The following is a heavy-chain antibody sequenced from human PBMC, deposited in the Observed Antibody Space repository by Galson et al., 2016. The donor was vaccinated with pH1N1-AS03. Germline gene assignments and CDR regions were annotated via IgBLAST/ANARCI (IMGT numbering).Heavy chain of an antibody. V-gene: IGHV3-23*01. J-gene: IGHJ4*02. CDR2: ISGNGANT. CDR3: ARSNYYFDS. D-gene: IGHD5-24*01. CDR1: GFTFNNYA. Sequence: SLRLSCATSGFTFNNYAMNWVRQAPGKGLEWVSTISGNGANTYYGDSVRGRFTISRDNSKNTLFLRMNSLRAEDTAVYYCARSNYYFDSWGQGTLVTVSS.